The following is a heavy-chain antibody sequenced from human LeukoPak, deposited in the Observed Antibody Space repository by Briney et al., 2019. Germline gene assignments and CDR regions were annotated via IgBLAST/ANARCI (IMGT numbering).Heavy chain of an antibody. CDR3: ARAFYDFWSGFDP. CDR1: GDSFSSNSAA. V-gene: IGHV6-1*01. D-gene: IGHD3-3*01. Sequence: QTLSLTCAISGDSFSSNSAAWNWLRQSPSRGLEWLGRTYYRSKWYNDYAVSVKSLITMNADTSKNQFSLQLNSVTPEDTAVYYCARAFYDFWSGFDPWGQGTLVTVSS. J-gene: IGHJ5*02. CDR2: TYYRSKWYN.